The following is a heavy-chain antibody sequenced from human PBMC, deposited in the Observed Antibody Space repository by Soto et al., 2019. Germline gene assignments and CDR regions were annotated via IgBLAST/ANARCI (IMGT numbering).Heavy chain of an antibody. D-gene: IGHD1-1*01. CDR3: TRDLAKLERYYYNDYGMDV. J-gene: IGHJ6*02. V-gene: IGHV3-49*04. CDR2: IRSKAYGGTT. Sequence: GGSLRLSCTASGFTFGDYAMSWVRQAPGKGLEWVGFIRSKAYGGTTEDAASVKGRFTISRDDSKSIAYLQMNSLKTEDTAVYYCTRDLAKLERYYYNDYGMDVWGQGTTVTVSS. CDR1: GFTFGDYA.